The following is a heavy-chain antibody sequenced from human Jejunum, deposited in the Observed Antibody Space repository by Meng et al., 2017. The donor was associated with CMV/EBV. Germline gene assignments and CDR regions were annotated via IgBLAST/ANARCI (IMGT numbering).Heavy chain of an antibody. CDR1: GFTFSLYE. CDR3: AKDGGSYLDYYFDY. J-gene: IGHJ4*02. V-gene: IGHV1-2*02. Sequence: GFTFSLYEMNWVRQTPGKGLEWMGWINPNTGDTNYAQKFQGRVTMTRDMSINTVYMELTRLRSDDTAVYYCAKDGGSYLDYYFDYWGQGTLVTVSS. D-gene: IGHD1-26*01. CDR2: INPNTGDT.